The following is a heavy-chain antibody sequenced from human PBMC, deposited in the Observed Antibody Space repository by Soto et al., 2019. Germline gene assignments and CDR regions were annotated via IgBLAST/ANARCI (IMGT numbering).Heavy chain of an antibody. CDR3: ARDSSGRHDY. J-gene: IGHJ4*02. D-gene: IGHD3-22*01. CDR2: IYHSGTT. Sequence: QLQLQESGPGLLKASETLSLTCSVSGGSLRSGSYYWAWIRQPPGKGLEWIGYIYHSGTTVYNASLRSRVTISVDTSKNQFFLKVNSMTAADTAVYYCARDSSGRHDYWGQGTRVTVSS. V-gene: IGHV4-61*01. CDR1: GGSLRSGSYY.